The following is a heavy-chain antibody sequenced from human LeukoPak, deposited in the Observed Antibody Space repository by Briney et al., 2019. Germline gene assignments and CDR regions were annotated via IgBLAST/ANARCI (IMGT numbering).Heavy chain of an antibody. CDR1: GYSISSGYY. CDR3: ARDGWTPLGAFAF. V-gene: IGHV4-38-2*02. J-gene: IGHJ3*01. D-gene: IGHD6-19*01. CDR2: IYHTGTT. Sequence: PSETLSLTCTVSGYSISSGYYWGWIRQPPGKGLEWIANIYHTGTTYYNPSLKSRVSISVDTSKNHFSLKLRSVTAADTAVYYCARDGWTPLGAFAFWGQGTMVTVSS.